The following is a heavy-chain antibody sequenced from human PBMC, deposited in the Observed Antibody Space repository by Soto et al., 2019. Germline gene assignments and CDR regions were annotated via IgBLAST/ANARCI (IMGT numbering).Heavy chain of an antibody. V-gene: IGHV3-74*01. Sequence: RLSCAASRFTFSTYWMHWVRQAPVKGLVWVSRINSDGTGTSYADSVKGRITISRDNAKNTLYLKMNSLRSEDTAVYYCAGDSSGYSYDAFDIWGQGTMGTVS. CDR2: INSDGTGT. D-gene: IGHD3-22*01. J-gene: IGHJ3*02. CDR3: AGDSSGYSYDAFDI. CDR1: RFTFSTYW.